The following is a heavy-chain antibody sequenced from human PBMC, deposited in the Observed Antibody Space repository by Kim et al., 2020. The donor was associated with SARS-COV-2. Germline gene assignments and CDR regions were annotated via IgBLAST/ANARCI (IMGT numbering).Heavy chain of an antibody. CDR2: INHSGST. CDR1: GGSFSGYY. V-gene: IGHV4-34*01. J-gene: IGHJ4*02. Sequence: SETRSLTCAVYGGSFSGYYWSWIRQPPGKGLEWIGEINHSGSTNYNPSLKSRVTISVDTSKNQFSLKLNSVTAADTAVYYCARGRLAGYSSSWRYWGRGTLVTVSS. CDR3: ARGRLAGYSSSWRY. D-gene: IGHD6-13*01.